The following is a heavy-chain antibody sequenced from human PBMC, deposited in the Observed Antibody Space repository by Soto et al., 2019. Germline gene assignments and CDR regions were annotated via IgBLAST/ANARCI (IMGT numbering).Heavy chain of an antibody. CDR3: ARHVYNWNDYHYFDY. J-gene: IGHJ4*02. D-gene: IGHD1-20*01. Sequence: SETLSLTCTVSGGSISSYYWSWIRQPPGKGLEWIGYIYYSGSTNYNPSLKSRVTISVDTSKNQFSLKLSSVTAADTAVYYCARHVYNWNDYHYFDYWGQGTLVTVSS. V-gene: IGHV4-59*08. CDR2: IYYSGST. CDR1: GGSISSYY.